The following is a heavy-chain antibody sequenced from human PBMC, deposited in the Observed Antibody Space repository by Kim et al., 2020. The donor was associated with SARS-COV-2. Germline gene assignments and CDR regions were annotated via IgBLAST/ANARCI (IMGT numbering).Heavy chain of an antibody. J-gene: IGHJ5*02. CDR3: ARGRNRVRGVTMTGNWFDP. V-gene: IGHV4-34*01. D-gene: IGHD3-10*01. CDR2: INHSGST. Sequence: SETLSLTCAVYGGSFSGYYWSWIRQPPGKGLEWIGEINHSGSTNYNPSLKSRVTISVDTSKNQFSLKLSSVTAADTAVYYCARGRNRVRGVTMTGNWFDPWGQGTLVTVSS. CDR1: GGSFSGYY.